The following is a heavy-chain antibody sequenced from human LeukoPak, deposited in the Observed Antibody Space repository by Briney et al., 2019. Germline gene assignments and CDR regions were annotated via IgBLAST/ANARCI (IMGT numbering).Heavy chain of an antibody. V-gene: IGHV3-7*01. D-gene: IGHD4-17*01. J-gene: IGHJ4*02. Sequence: GGSLRLSCAASGFTFSSYWMSWVRQAPGKGLEWVANIKEDGGEKYYVDSAKGRFTISRDNARNSLYLQVNSLGAEDAAVYFCAREIVTTKSHFDSWGQGTLVTVSS. CDR2: IKEDGGEK. CDR1: GFTFSSYW. CDR3: AREIVTTKSHFDS.